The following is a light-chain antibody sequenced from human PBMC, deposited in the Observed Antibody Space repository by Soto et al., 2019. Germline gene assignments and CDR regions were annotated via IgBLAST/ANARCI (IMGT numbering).Light chain of an antibody. CDR1: HDITNY. J-gene: IGKJ3*01. CDR2: GAS. CDR3: QYCDYLPL. Sequence: DIQMTQSPSSLSASVGDRVTITCQASHDITNYLNWYQHKPGKAPKLLIYGASNLETGVPSRFSGSGSGTDFTFTISSLQPEDIATYYCQYCDYLPLFGPATTVDFK. V-gene: IGKV1-33*01.